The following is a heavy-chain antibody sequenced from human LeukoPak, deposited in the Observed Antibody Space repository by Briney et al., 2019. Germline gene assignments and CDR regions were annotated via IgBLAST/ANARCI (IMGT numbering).Heavy chain of an antibody. CDR3: ASFESPFDP. CDR2: MNPNSGNT. D-gene: IGHD3-9*01. CDR1: GYTYTSYD. J-gene: IGHJ5*02. V-gene: IGHV1-8*01. Sequence: GSSVPVSCKACGYTYTSYDINWLRQPTARGLEWMGWMNPNSGNTGYAQKFQGRVTMTRNTSISTAYMKLSSLRSEDTAVYYCASFESPFDPWGQGTLVTVSS.